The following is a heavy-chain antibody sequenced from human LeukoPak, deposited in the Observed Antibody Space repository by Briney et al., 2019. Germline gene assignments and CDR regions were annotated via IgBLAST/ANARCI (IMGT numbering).Heavy chain of an antibody. CDR2: IKQDVSEK. J-gene: IGHJ4*02. CDR3: ARRGSTDY. D-gene: IGHD3-10*01. CDR1: GFTCSAYW. V-gene: IGHV3-7*03. Sequence: GGYLRLSCAASGFTCSAYWMSWVRQAPGKGLEWVANIKQDVSEKDYVDSVKVRFTISRDNAKNSLFLQMNSLRVEDTAVYYCARRGSTDYWGQGTLVTVSS.